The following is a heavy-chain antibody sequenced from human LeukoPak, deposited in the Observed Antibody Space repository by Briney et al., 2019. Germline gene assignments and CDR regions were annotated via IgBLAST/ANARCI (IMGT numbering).Heavy chain of an antibody. Sequence: PGGSLRLSCAASGFTFSSYEMNWVRQAPGKGLEWVSYISSSGSTIYYADSVKGRFTISRDNAKNSPYLQMNSLRAEDTAVYYCARDQASGSGYYDYWGQGTLVTVSS. J-gene: IGHJ4*02. V-gene: IGHV3-48*03. D-gene: IGHD3-22*01. CDR3: ARDQASGSGYYDY. CDR1: GFTFSSYE. CDR2: ISSSGSTI.